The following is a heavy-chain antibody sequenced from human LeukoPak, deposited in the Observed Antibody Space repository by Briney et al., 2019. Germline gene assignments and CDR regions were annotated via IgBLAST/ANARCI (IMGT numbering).Heavy chain of an antibody. D-gene: IGHD3-10*01. V-gene: IGHV3-30-3*01. CDR3: ARGAIWFGESLDY. J-gene: IGHJ4*02. Sequence: GGSLRLSCAASGFTFSSYAMHWVCQAPGKGLERVAVISYDGSNKYYADSVKGRFTISRDNSKNTLYLQMNSLRPEDTAVYYCARGAIWFGESLDYWGQGALVTVSS. CDR2: ISYDGSNK. CDR1: GFTFSSYA.